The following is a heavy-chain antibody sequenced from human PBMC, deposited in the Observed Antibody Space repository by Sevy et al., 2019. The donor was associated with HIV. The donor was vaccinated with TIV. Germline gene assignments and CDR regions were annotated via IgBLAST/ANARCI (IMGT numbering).Heavy chain of an antibody. D-gene: IGHD6-13*01. CDR3: ARILAAAENWFDP. CDR2: ISGSSTTI. Sequence: GGCLRLSCVGSGFTFREYSMNWVRQAPGKGLEWVSYISGSSTTIEHADSVKGRFSISSDNADNSVFLQMNRLRVEDTAVYYCARILAAAENWFDPWGQGTPVTVSS. CDR1: GFTFREYS. J-gene: IGHJ5*02. V-gene: IGHV3-48*01.